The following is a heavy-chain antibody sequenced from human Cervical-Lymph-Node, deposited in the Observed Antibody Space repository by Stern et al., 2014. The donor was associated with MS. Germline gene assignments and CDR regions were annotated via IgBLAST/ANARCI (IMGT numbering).Heavy chain of an antibody. CDR3: ARGLGSYDDS. D-gene: IGHD3-10*01. CDR1: GFTFPAYY. CDR2: ISISRDLL. V-gene: IGHV3-11*01. Sequence: VQLVESGGRLVKPGGSLRLSCAASGFTFPAYYMTWIRQAPGRGLEWLSYISISRDLLRYADPVRGRFTISRDNAKNSVLLQMNSLRVEDTAVYFCARGLGSYDDSWGQGTLVTVSS. J-gene: IGHJ5*02.